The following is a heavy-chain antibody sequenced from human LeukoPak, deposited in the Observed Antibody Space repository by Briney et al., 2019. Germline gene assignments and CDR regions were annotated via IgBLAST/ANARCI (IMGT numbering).Heavy chain of an antibody. J-gene: IGHJ4*02. CDR2: LNPNNGYT. Sequence: ASVKVSCKTSGYTFIDYFIHWWRQAPGQGLEWRGRLNPNNGYTFYTEEFQGRVTMTSDTSISTAYMELTGLTSDDTALYYCARDLSSTSNWEFDYWGQGTLVTVSS. D-gene: IGHD7-27*01. CDR3: ARDLSSTSNWEFDY. V-gene: IGHV1-2*06. CDR1: GYTFIDYF.